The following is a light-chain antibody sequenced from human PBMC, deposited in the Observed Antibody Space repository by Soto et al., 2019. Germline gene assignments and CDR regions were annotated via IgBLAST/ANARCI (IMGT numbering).Light chain of an antibody. V-gene: IGKV1-5*01. CDR1: QSISDW. CDR2: DAS. J-gene: IGKJ1*01. CDR3: QQHNSSPWT. Sequence: DIPMTQSPSTLSASVGDRVTITCRASQSISDWLAWFHQKPGKAPKVLIYDASTLESGVPSRFSGSGSGTEFTLTISSLQPEDSATYYCQQHNSSPWTFGQGTRVEIK.